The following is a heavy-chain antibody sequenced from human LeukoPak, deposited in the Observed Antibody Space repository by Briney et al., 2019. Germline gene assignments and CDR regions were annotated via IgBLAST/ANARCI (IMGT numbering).Heavy chain of an antibody. Sequence: GASVKVSCKASGYTFTSYGISWVRQAPGQGLEWMGWISAYNGNTNYAQKLQGRVTMTTDTSTSTAYMELRSLRSDDTAVYYCARGGNDFWSGYPWIHYYMDVWGKGTTVTVSS. CDR1: GYTFTSYG. J-gene: IGHJ6*03. V-gene: IGHV1-18*01. D-gene: IGHD3-3*01. CDR3: ARGGNDFWSGYPWIHYYMDV. CDR2: ISAYNGNT.